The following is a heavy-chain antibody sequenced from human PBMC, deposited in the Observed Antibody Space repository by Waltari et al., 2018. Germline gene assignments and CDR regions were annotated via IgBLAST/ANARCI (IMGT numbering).Heavy chain of an antibody. J-gene: IGHJ4*02. D-gene: IGHD3-16*02. V-gene: IGHV3-23*01. CDR2: ISGSGGST. Sequence: EVQLLESGGGLVQPGGSLRLSCAASGFTFSNYAMSWVRPAPGKGLEWVSAISGSGGSTYYADSVKGRFTISRDNSKNTLYLQMNSLRAEDTAVYYCAKFKVPVIRTPFDYWGQGTLVTVSS. CDR3: AKFKVPVIRTPFDY. CDR1: GFTFSNYA.